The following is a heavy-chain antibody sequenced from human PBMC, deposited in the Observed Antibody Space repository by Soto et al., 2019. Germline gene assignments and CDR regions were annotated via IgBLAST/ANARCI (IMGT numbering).Heavy chain of an antibody. CDR3: ASQDYSSSTDASFLVNGYFDL. J-gene: IGHJ2*01. CDR1: GGSISSSKW. Sequence: QMQLQESGPGLVKPSGTLSLTCGVSGGSISSSKWWTWVRQPPGKGPEWIGEIYHSGSTNYNPSLTSRVTRSLYKSKNQFYLTLTSVTAADTAVYYCASQDYSSSTDASFLVNGYFDLWGRGILVTVSS. V-gene: IGHV4-4*02. CDR2: IYHSGST. D-gene: IGHD6-6*01.